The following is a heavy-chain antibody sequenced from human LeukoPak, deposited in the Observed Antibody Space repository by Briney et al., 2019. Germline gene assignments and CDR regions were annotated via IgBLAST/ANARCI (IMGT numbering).Heavy chain of an antibody. Sequence: SETLSLTCAVYGGSFSGYYWSWIRQPPGKGLEWIGEINHSGSTNYNPSLKSRVTISVDTSKNQFSLKLSSVTAADTAVYYCASGSGAPVWFDPWGQGTLVTVSS. D-gene: IGHD7-27*01. CDR1: GGSFSGYY. J-gene: IGHJ5*02. CDR2: INHSGST. CDR3: ASGSGAPVWFDP. V-gene: IGHV4-34*01.